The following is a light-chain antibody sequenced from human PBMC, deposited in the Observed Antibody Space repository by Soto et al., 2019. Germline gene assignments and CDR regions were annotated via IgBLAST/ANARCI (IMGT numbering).Light chain of an antibody. CDR3: QQYNSYPYT. V-gene: IGKV1-5*01. J-gene: IGKJ5*01. Sequence: DTQMTKSPSTLSASLGDIFTITFLAIQSISSWLDWYQQKPGKAPKLLIYDDSSLESGVQSRFSGSGSGTEFTLTIRRMQPDDFVTYCCQQYNSYPYTFGEGILLEI. CDR2: DDS. CDR1: QSISSW.